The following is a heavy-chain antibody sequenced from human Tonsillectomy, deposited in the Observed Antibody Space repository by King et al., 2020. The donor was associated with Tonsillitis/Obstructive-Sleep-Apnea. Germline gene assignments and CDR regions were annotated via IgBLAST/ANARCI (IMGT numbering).Heavy chain of an antibody. Sequence: QEQLVESGGGVVQPGRSLRLSCAASGFTFSSYGMYWVRQAPGKGLEWVAVIWYDGSKKNYADSVKGRFTISRDDSKSTVYLQMNSLRAEDTAVYYCARDLSYLSADFDPWGQGTLVTVSS. V-gene: IGHV3-33*01. D-gene: IGHD2-21*01. CDR2: IWYDGSKK. CDR3: ARDLSYLSADFDP. J-gene: IGHJ5*02. CDR1: GFTFSSYG.